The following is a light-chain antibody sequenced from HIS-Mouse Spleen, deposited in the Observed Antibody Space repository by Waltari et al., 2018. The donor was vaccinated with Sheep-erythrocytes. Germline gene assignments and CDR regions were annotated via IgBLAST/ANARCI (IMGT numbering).Light chain of an antibody. CDR1: SSDVGGYNY. V-gene: IGLV2-14*03. Sequence: QSALTQPASVSGSPGQSITISCTGTSSDVGGYNYVSWYQQHPGKAPNLMIYDVSNRPSEVSNRFSGSKSGNTASLTISGLQAEDEADYYCSSYTSSSTWVFGGGTKLTVL. J-gene: IGLJ3*02. CDR3: SSYTSSSTWV. CDR2: DVS.